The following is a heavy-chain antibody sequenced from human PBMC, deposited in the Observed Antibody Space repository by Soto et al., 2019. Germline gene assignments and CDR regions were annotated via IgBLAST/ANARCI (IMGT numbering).Heavy chain of an antibody. V-gene: IGHV3-21*01. CDR2: ISGSGNYT. D-gene: IGHD4-4*01. Sequence: PVGSLRLSCAASGFTFSTYSMNWVRQARGKGLEWVSSISGSGNYTHYADFLRGRFAISRDNAKTSLYLQMNSLRAEDTAVYYCAREGINNYNEYYFDSWGQGTVVTVS. CDR3: AREGINNYNEYYFDS. CDR1: GFTFSTYS. J-gene: IGHJ4*02.